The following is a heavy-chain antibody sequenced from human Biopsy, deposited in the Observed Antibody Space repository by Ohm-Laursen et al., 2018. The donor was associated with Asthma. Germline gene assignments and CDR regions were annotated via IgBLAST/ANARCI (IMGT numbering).Heavy chain of an antibody. D-gene: IGHD3-3*02. CDR3: ARTFHFWSPYHAEHYQL. Sequence: SLRLSCSASGFNFHNYGMNWVRRAPGKGLEWVAQILFDGRKINYPDSLKGRFTISRDNAKNSLYLQMNSLRAEDTAVYYCARTFHFWSPYHAEHYQLWGQGTLVTVPS. CDR1: GFNFHNYG. J-gene: IGHJ1*01. V-gene: IGHV3-30*03. CDR2: ILFDGRKI.